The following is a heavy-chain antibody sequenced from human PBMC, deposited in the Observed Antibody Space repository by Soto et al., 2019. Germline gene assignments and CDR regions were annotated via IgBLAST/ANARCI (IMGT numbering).Heavy chain of an antibody. Sequence: QITLKESGPTLVKPTQTLPLTCTFSGFSLSTSGVGVCWIRQLPGKALEWLALIYWNDDKRYSPSLKSRLTITKDTAKNQVVLTMTTMDPVDTATYDCAHSPLSGGAIFSGYYYYYGMDVWGQGTTVTVSS. J-gene: IGHJ6*02. CDR2: IYWNDDK. CDR3: AHSPLSGGAIFSGYYYYYGMDV. D-gene: IGHD3-16*01. CDR1: GFSLSTSGVG. V-gene: IGHV2-5*01.